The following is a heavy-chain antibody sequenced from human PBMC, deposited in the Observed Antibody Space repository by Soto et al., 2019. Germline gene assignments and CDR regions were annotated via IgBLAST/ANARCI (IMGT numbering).Heavy chain of an antibody. J-gene: IGHJ6*02. CDR2: IYDSGST. CDR1: GVSISSNRFY. V-gene: IGHV4-39*01. Sequence: PAETLSLTWTVSGVSISSNRFYGGWIRQAPGKGLEWIGSIYDSGSTYYDPSLNSRVTISVDTSKNQFSLKLTSVTAADTAIYYCAGCRCSTTNCYYDHYYGMDVCAQRTTVTVS. D-gene: IGHD2-2*01. CDR3: AGCRCSTTNCYYDHYYGMDV.